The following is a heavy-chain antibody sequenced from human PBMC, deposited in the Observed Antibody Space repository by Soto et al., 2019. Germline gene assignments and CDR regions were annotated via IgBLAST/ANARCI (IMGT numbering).Heavy chain of an antibody. D-gene: IGHD2-2*02. V-gene: IGHV1-69*13. CDR3: ARGDCSSTSCYTAGYYYYYGMDV. CDR1: GGTFSSYA. Sequence: SVKVSCKASGGTFSSYAISWVRQAPGQGLEWMGGIIPIFGTANCAQKFQGRVTITADESTSTAYMELSSLRSEDTAVYYCARGDCSSTSCYTAGYYYYYGMDVWGQGTTVTVSS. J-gene: IGHJ6*02. CDR2: IIPIFGTA.